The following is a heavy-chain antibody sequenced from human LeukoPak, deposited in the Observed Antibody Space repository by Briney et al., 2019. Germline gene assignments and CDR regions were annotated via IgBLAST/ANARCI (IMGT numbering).Heavy chain of an antibody. CDR2: IIPILGIP. Sequence: SVTVSCKASGGTFISYTLTWVRQAPGQGLEWMGRIIPILGIPNYAQKFQGRVTITADKSTSTAYMDLSSLRSEDTAVYYCARGTTITTNYYYGMDVWGQGTTVTVSS. V-gene: IGHV1-69*02. CDR3: ARGTTITTNYYYGMDV. D-gene: IGHD4-11*01. CDR1: GGTFISYT. J-gene: IGHJ6*02.